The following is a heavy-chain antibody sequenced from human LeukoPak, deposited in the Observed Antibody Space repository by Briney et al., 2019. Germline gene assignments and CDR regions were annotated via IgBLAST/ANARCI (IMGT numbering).Heavy chain of an antibody. CDR2: INSDGSIT. CDR3: ARDAVDTANAV. Sequence: GGSLRLSCAASGFTFSSHWMHWVRQAPGKGLVWVSRINSDGSITSYADSVKGRFTISRDNAKNTLYLQMNSLRAEDTAVYYCARDAVDTANAVWGQGTTVTVSS. V-gene: IGHV3-74*01. CDR1: GFTFSSHW. D-gene: IGHD5-18*01. J-gene: IGHJ6*02.